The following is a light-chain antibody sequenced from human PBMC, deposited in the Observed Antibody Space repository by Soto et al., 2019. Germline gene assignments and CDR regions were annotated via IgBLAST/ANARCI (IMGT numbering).Light chain of an antibody. Sequence: EIVLTQSPATLSLSPGERATLSCRASQSVSNYLGWYQQKPGQAPRLLIYDASNRATGIPARFSGSGSGTDFTLTIGSLEPEDFAVYYCQQRSNWPPITFGGGTKVEIK. V-gene: IGKV3-11*01. CDR2: DAS. J-gene: IGKJ4*01. CDR3: QQRSNWPPIT. CDR1: QSVSNY.